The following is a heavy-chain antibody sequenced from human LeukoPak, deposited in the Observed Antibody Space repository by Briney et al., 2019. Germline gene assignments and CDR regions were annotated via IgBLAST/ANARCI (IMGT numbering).Heavy chain of an antibody. V-gene: IGHV4-34*01. J-gene: IGHJ6*03. CDR1: GGSFSGYY. D-gene: IGHD5-18*01. CDR3: ARCYSYGNYYYYYYMDV. Sequence: SETLSLTCAVYGGSFSGYYWSWIRQPPGKGLEWIGEINHSGSTNYNPSLKSRVTISVHTSKNQFSLKLSSVTAADTAVYYCARCYSYGNYYYYYYMDVWGKGTTVTISS. CDR2: INHSGST.